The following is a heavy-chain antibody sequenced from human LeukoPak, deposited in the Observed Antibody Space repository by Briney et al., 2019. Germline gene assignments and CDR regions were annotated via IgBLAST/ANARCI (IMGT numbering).Heavy chain of an antibody. CDR3: ARGGSGYYSYYYYGMVV. J-gene: IGHJ6*02. V-gene: IGHV1-18*01. CDR1: GYTFTSYG. CDR2: ISAYNGNT. Sequence: GASVTVSCKASGYTFTSYGISWVRQAPGQGLEWMGWISAYNGNTNYAQKLQGRVTMTTDTSTSTAYMELRSLRSDDTAVYYCARGGSGYYSYYYYGMVVLGQGTTVTVSS. D-gene: IGHD3-3*01.